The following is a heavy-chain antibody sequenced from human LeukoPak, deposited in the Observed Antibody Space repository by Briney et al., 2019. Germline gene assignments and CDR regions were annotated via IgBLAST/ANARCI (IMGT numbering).Heavy chain of an antibody. CDR2: IKSDGSST. CDR1: GFTFSSYA. CDR3: ARGGDSSNWYPGYFEY. Sequence: GSLRLSCAASGFTFSSYAMSWVRQAPGKGPVWVSRIKSDGSSTRFADSVQGRFTISRDNGKNTLYLQMNSLRAEDTAVYYCARGGDSSNWYPGYFEYWGQGALVTVSS. J-gene: IGHJ4*02. D-gene: IGHD6-13*01. V-gene: IGHV3-74*01.